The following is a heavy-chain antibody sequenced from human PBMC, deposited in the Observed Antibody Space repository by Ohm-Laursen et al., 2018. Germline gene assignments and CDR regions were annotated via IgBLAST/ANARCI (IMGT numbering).Heavy chain of an antibody. CDR2: VSPSNGNA. CDR3: ARNVGDGFDL. V-gene: IGHV1-8*01. J-gene: IGHJ4*02. D-gene: IGHD2-21*02. Sequence: SVKVSCKASGYTFNYYDINWLRQATGQGPEWMGWVSPSNGNADSAQKFQGRLTMTRDISTNTAYMELNSLTSEDTAVYYCARNVGDGFDLWGQGTLVTVSS. CDR1: GYTFNYYD.